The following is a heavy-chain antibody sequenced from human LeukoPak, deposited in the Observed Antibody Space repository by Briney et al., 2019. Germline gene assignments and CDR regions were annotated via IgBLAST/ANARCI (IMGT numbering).Heavy chain of an antibody. CDR2: INPNSGGT. CDR3: ARDDGDGIPAAVP. D-gene: IGHD2-2*01. V-gene: IGHV1-2*02. J-gene: IGHJ5*02. CDR1: GYTFTGYY. Sequence: ASVKVSCKASGYTFTGYYMHWVRQAPGQGLEWMGWINPNSGGTNYAQKFQGRVTMTRDTSISTAYMELSRLRSDDTAVYYCARDDGDGIPAAVPWGQGTLVTVSS.